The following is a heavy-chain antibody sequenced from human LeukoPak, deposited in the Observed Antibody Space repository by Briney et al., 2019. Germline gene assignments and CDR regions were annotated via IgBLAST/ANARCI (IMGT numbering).Heavy chain of an antibody. Sequence: ASVKVSCKASGYTFTSYAVHWVRQAPGQRLEWMGWINAGSGNTKYLQKFQGRVTITRDTSASTAYMELSSLRSEDTAVYYCTLTDYGDYWGQGTLVTVSP. V-gene: IGHV1-3*01. J-gene: IGHJ4*02. CDR3: TLTDYGDY. CDR1: GYTFTSYA. CDR2: INAGSGNT.